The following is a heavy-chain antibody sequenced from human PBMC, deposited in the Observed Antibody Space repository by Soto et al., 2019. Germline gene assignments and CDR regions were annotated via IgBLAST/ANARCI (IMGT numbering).Heavy chain of an antibody. CDR1: GFTFSSYS. CDR2: FRTSGDGGTT. D-gene: IGHD3-10*01. V-gene: IGHV3-23*01. Sequence: LRLSCAASGFTFSSYSMSWVRQAPGKGLEWVSGFRTSGDGGTTYYADSVKGRLTISRDNSKNMLFLQMNSLRAEDTAIYYCAKKVNSGPGSQYFDYWGQGTLVTVS. J-gene: IGHJ4*02. CDR3: AKKVNSGPGSQYFDY.